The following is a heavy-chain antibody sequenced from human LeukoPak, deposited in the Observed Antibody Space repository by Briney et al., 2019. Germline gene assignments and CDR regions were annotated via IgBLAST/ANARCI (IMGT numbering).Heavy chain of an antibody. Sequence: SQTLSVTCTISGDSVSSINGAWNWIRQSPSRGLQWLGRTYYRSRWYNDYAVSVQGRVTINPDTSRNQFSLQLKSVTPDDTAVYYCARDVGTSGWHTFDNWGQGTLVTVSS. D-gene: IGHD6-19*01. CDR2: TYYRSRWYN. CDR1: GDSVSSINGA. V-gene: IGHV6-1*01. CDR3: ARDVGTSGWHTFDN. J-gene: IGHJ4*02.